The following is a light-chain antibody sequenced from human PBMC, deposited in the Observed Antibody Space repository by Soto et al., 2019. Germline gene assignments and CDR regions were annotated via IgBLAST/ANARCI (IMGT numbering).Light chain of an antibody. J-gene: IGLJ1*01. V-gene: IGLV2-14*01. CDR3: RSYTSSSTLEV. CDR2: DVS. Sequence: HSVLTQPASVSGSPGKSITIAYSGTRRDVGGYNYVSWYQQYPGKAPKVMIYDVSNRPSGVSNRFSGSKSGNTASLTISGLQAEDEADYYCRSYTSSSTLEVFGTGTKVTVL. CDR1: RRDVGGYNY.